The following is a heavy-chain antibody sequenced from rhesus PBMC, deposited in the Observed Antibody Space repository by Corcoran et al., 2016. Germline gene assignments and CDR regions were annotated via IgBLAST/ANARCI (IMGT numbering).Heavy chain of an antibody. J-gene: IGHJ5-1*01. D-gene: IGHD2-33*01. CDR1: GGSISTYY. CDR3: ARNGGDVGFDV. CDR2: FGGCSWTT. V-gene: IGHV4-165*02. Sequence: QVQLQESGPGLVKPSETLSLTCAVSGGSISTYYWHWIRQPPGKGLEWIGYFGGCSWTTYYNPSFKSRVTSSTDTSKNQFSLKLSSGTAADTAVYYWARNGGDVGFDVWGAGVLVTVSS.